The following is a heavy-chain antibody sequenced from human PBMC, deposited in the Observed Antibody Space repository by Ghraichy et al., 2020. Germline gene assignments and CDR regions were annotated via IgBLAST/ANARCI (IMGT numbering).Heavy chain of an antibody. CDR1: GGSISSPSHY. Sequence: SETLSLTCIVSGGSISSPSHYWGWIRQPPGKGLEWIGTIYYRGSTYYNPSLKNRVTMYVDTSKNQFSLKLTSVTAADTAVYYCARLGVENHLYYFDYWGQGTLVTVSS. CDR2: IYYRGST. V-gene: IGHV4-39*01. D-gene: IGHD1-14*01. J-gene: IGHJ4*02. CDR3: ARLGVENHLYYFDY.